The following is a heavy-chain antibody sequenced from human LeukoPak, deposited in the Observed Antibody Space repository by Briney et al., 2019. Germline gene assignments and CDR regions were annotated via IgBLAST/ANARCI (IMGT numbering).Heavy chain of an antibody. J-gene: IGHJ4*02. CDR1: GFTVSSNE. D-gene: IGHD2-15*01. V-gene: IGHV3-23*01. CDR3: AKSGLNRFDY. Sequence: PGGSLRLSCAASGFTVSSNEMSWVRQAPGKGLEWVSTISGGDGSTYYAVSVEGRFTISRDNSKNTVYLQMNSLRAEDTAVYYCAKSGLNRFDYWGQGTLVTVSS. CDR2: ISGGDGST.